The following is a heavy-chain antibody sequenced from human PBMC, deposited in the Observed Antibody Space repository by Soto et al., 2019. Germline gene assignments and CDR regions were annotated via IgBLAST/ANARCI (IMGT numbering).Heavy chain of an antibody. D-gene: IGHD3-3*01. CDR1: GGSFSGYY. V-gene: IGHV4-34*01. Sequence: SETLSLTCAVYGGSFSGYYWSWIRQPPGKGLEWIGEIDHSGSTNYNPSLKSRVTISVDTSKNQFSLKLSSVTAADTAVYYCARGLLYYDFWSGYIGNYYYYMDVWGKGTTVTVSS. CDR3: ARGLLYYDFWSGYIGNYYYYMDV. CDR2: IDHSGST. J-gene: IGHJ6*03.